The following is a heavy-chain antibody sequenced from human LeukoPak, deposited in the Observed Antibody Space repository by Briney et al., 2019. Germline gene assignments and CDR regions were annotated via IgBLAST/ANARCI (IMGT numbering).Heavy chain of an antibody. V-gene: IGHV4-4*07. D-gene: IGHD5-18*01. CDR2: IYTSGST. Sequence: SETLSLTCTVSGGSISSYYWSWIRQPAGKGLEWIGRIYTSGSTNYNPSLKSRVTTSVDTSKNQFSLKLSSVTAADTAVYYCARDRGRGYQYYFDYWGQGTLVTVSS. CDR3: ARDRGRGYQYYFDY. CDR1: GGSISSYY. J-gene: IGHJ4*02.